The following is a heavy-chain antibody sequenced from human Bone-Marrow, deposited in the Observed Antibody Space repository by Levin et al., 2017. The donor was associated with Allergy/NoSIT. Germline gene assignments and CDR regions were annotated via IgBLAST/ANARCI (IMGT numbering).Heavy chain of an antibody. CDR2: TTTSCGTT. CDR3: ANLPRYDNSGYQSQAFDY. V-gene: IGHV3-23*01. CDR1: GFTFSSYG. J-gene: IGHJ4*02. D-gene: IGHD3-22*01. Sequence: GGSLRLSCTASGFTFSSYGMNWVRQAPGKGLEWVSATTTSCGTTYYTDSVKGRFTISRDNSKNTLYLQMSSLRAEDTAVYYCANLPRYDNSGYQSQAFDYWGQGTLVTVSS.